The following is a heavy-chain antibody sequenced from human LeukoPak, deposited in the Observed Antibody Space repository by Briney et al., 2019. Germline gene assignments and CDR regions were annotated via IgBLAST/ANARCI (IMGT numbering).Heavy chain of an antibody. D-gene: IGHD1-26*01. CDR1: GFTFSSYW. J-gene: IGHJ4*02. V-gene: IGHV3-74*01. CDR3: ARDRGGTFDY. Sequence: GGSLRLSCAASGFTFSSYWMNWVRQAPGKGLVWVSRINSDGSYTTYADSVKGRFTISRDNARNTLYLQMNSPRAEDTAVYCCARDRGGTFDYWGQGTLVTVSS. CDR2: INSDGSYT.